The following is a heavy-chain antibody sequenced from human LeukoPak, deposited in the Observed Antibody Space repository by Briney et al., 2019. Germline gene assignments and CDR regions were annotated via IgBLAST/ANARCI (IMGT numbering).Heavy chain of an antibody. J-gene: IGHJ4*02. D-gene: IGHD3-16*02. CDR3: TRGPGYDYVWGTYRADY. CDR2: ITSSGGST. V-gene: IGHV3-64*01. CDR1: GFIFYSYA. Sequence: GGSLRLSCSASGFIFYSYAMHWVRQAPGRGLEYVAAITSSGGSTFHANSVKGRFTISRDNSKNTLYLQMGSLRPEDMAVYFCTRGPGYDYVWGTYRADYWGQGTLVTVSS.